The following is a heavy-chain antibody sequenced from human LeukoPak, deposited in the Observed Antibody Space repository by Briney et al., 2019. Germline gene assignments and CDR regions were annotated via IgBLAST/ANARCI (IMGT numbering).Heavy chain of an antibody. CDR1: EFAFSTYN. Sequence: GGSLRLSCAASEFAFSTYNMNWVRQAPGKGLEWVSYISTGSSTTYYADSVKGRFTISRDNSKNTLYLQMNSLRAEDTAVYYCARDNEEGGIDYWGQGTLVTVSS. CDR3: ARDNEEGGIDY. V-gene: IGHV3-48*01. J-gene: IGHJ4*02. D-gene: IGHD3-16*01. CDR2: ISTGSSTT.